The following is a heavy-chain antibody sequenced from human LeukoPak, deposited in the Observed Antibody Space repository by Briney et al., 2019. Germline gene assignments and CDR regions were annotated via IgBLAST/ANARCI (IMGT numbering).Heavy chain of an antibody. V-gene: IGHV5-51*01. CDR1: GYFFTNYW. Sequence: GESLKISCKVSGYFFTNYWIGWVRQMPGKGLEWMGIIYPGDSDTRYSPSFQGQVTISADKSISTAYLQWSSLKASDTAMYYCARLVDYGGNSGRPYYFDYWGQGTLVTVSS. J-gene: IGHJ4*02. D-gene: IGHD4-23*01. CDR2: IYPGDSDT. CDR3: ARLVDYGGNSGRPYYFDY.